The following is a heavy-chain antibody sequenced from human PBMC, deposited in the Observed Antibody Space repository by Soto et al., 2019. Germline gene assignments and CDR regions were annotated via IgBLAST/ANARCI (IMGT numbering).Heavy chain of an antibody. V-gene: IGHV3-48*02. J-gene: IGHJ4*02. CDR3: ARLPKGSLVTA. D-gene: IGHD2-21*02. CDR1: GFRFSDHS. Sequence: PGGSLRLSCVASGFRFSDHSMTWVRQSPGKGLQWIAYISSGSGNIYYAESVRGRFTVSRDNAKNALFLQMNSLRDDDTATYYCARLPKGSLVTAWGQGTRVTVSS. CDR2: ISSGSGNI.